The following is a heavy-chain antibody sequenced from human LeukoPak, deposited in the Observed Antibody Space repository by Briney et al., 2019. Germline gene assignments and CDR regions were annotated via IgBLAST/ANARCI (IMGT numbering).Heavy chain of an antibody. J-gene: IGHJ4*02. D-gene: IGHD3-3*01. V-gene: IGHV1-18*01. Sequence: GASVKVSCLASGYTFPKYGITWVRQAPGQGLEWMRWISAYNGNTNYAQKLQGRVTMTTDTSTSTAYMELRSLRSDDTAVYYCARDHGLPITIIGVVGPFDYWGQGTMVTVSS. CDR1: GYTFPKYG. CDR3: ARDHGLPITIIGVVGPFDY. CDR2: ISAYNGNT.